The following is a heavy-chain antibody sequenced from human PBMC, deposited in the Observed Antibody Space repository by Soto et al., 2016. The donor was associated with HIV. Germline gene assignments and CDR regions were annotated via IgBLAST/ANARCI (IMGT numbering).Heavy chain of an antibody. CDR2: ITSSSNYI. CDR3: AREKGQQLPLDY. V-gene: IGHV3-21*01. J-gene: IGHJ4*01. D-gene: IGHD6-13*01. CDR1: GFTFSSYS. Sequence: EVQLVESGGGLVKPGGSLRLSCAASGFTFSSYSMNWVRQAPGKGLEWVSSITSSSNYIYYAGSVKGRFTISRDNAKNSLYLQMNSLRVDDTAVYYCAREKGQQLPLDYWGQGNPGSPSP.